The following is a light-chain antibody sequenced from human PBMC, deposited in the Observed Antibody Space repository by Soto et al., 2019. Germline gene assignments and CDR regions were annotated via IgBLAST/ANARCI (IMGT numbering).Light chain of an antibody. J-gene: IGKJ1*01. CDR1: QSISSY. V-gene: IGKV1-39*01. Sequence: DIQMTQSPSSLSASVGDRVTITCRASQSISSYLNWYQQKPGKAPKLLIYAASSLQSGVPSRCSGSGSGTDFTLTISDRQPEDSAIYYGQERKTFGQGTKVEIK. CDR3: QERKT. CDR2: AAS.